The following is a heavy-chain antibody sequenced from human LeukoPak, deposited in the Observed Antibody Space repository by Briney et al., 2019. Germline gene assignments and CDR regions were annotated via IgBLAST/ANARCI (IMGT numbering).Heavy chain of an antibody. CDR3: AKEHYYDSSGYLDY. J-gene: IGHJ4*02. D-gene: IGHD3-22*01. V-gene: IGHV3-23*01. Sequence: GGSLRLSCATSGFSFSSYAMSWVRQAPGKGLEWVSAMSSSDDGRYYAASVKGRFTISRDNSKNTLYLQMNSLRAEDTAVYYCAKEHYYDSSGYLDYWGQGTLVTVSS. CDR2: MSSSDDGR. CDR1: GFSFSSYA.